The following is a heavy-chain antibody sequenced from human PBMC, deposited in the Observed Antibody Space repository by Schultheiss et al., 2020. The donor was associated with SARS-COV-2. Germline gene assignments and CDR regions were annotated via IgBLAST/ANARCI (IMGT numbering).Heavy chain of an antibody. J-gene: IGHJ6*02. CDR1: GYTFTSYG. CDR2: ISAYNGNT. D-gene: IGHD1-26*01. CDR3: AREGVGATTLPVLYGMDV. Sequence: ASVKVSCKASGYTFTSYGISWVRQAPGQGLEWMGWISAYNGNTNYAQKLQGRVTITADKSTSTAYMELRSLRSDDTAVYYCAREGVGATTLPVLYGMDVWGQGTTVTVSS. V-gene: IGHV1-18*01.